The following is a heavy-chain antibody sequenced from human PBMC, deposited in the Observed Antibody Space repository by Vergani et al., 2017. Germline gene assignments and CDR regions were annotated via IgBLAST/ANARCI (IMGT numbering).Heavy chain of an antibody. Sequence: QVQLVQSGAEVKKPGASVKVSCKASGYTFTSYDINWVRQATGQGLEWMGWMNPNSGNTGYAQKFQGRVTMTRNTSISTAYMELSSLRSEDTAVYYCARLGALKYSYVSWFDPWGQGTLVTVSS. D-gene: IGHD5-18*01. CDR1: GYTFTSYD. V-gene: IGHV1-8*01. J-gene: IGHJ5*02. CDR2: MNPNSGNT. CDR3: ARLGALKYSYVSWFDP.